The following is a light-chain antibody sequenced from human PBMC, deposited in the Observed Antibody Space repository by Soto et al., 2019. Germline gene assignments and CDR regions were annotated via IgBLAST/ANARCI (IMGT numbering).Light chain of an antibody. CDR2: GAS. CDR1: QAISSN. Sequence: EIVMTQSPATLSVSRGERATLSCRANQAISSNLAWYQQKPGQAPRLLIYGASTRATDIPDRFSGSGSGTEFTLTISSLQSEDFAVYYCQHYNNWIGTFGGGTQVEIK. J-gene: IGKJ4*01. V-gene: IGKV3-15*01. CDR3: QHYNNWIGT.